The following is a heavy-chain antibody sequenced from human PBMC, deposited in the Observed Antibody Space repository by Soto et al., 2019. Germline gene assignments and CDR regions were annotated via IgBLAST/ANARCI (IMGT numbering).Heavy chain of an antibody. J-gene: IGHJ4*02. CDR3: ARDLGSGWYGLGY. CDR2: ISSSSSTI. CDR1: GFTFSSYS. Sequence: PGGSLRLSCAASGFTFSSYSMNWVRQAPGKGLEWVSYISSSSSTIYYADSVKGRFTISRDNAKNSLYLQMNSLRAEETAVYYCARDLGSGWYGLGYWGQGTLVTVS. D-gene: IGHD6-19*01. V-gene: IGHV3-48*01.